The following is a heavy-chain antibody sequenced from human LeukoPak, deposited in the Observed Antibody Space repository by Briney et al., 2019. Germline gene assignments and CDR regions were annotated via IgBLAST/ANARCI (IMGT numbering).Heavy chain of an antibody. V-gene: IGHV3-9*01. D-gene: IGHD2-8*02. CDR3: AKARSWYIFDY. J-gene: IGHJ4*02. Sequence: PGGSLRLSCAASGFTFDDYAMHWVRQAPGKGLEWVSGISWNSGSIGYADSVKGRFTISRDNAKNSLYLQMNSLRAEDTALYYCAKARSWYIFDYWGQGTLVTVSS. CDR2: ISWNSGSI. CDR1: GFTFDDYA.